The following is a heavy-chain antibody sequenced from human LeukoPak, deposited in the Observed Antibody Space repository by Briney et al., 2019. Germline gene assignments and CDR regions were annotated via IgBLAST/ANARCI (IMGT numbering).Heavy chain of an antibody. CDR1: GGSISSYY. J-gene: IGHJ3*02. V-gene: IGHV4-59*01. CDR3: ARKPSGYCSGGSCYDAFDI. CDR2: IYYSGST. Sequence: SETLSLTCAVSGGSISSYYWSWILQPPGKGLEWIGYIYYSGSTNYNPSIKSRVTISVDTSKNQFSLKLSSVTAADTAVYYCARKPSGYCSGGSCYDAFDIWGQGTMVTVSS. D-gene: IGHD2-15*01.